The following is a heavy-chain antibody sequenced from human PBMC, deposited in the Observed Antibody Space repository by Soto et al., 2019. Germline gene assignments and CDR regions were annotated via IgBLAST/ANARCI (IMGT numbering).Heavy chain of an antibody. CDR1: GFTFSTYW. CDR2: INSDGTRT. D-gene: IGHD3-10*01. CDR3: VQESPGFAADPDAYHV. J-gene: IGHJ3*01. Sequence: EVQLVESGGGLVQPGGSLRLSCTASGFTFSTYWMHWVRQAPGKGLVWVSRINSDGTRTNYADSVKGRFTISRDNGKNTLFLQMSRLRAEDTAVYYCVQESPGFAADPDAYHVWGQETKVTVSS. V-gene: IGHV3-74*01.